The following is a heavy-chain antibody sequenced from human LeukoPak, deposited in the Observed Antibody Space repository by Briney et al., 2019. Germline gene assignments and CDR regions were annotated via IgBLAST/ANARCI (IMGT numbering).Heavy chain of an antibody. CDR1: GDSISSSSYY. CDR3: ATDKGPYSGSWYPNWFDP. Sequence: SETLSLTCTVSGDSISSSSYYWGWIRQPPGKGLEWIGSIYYSGSTYYNPSLKSRVTISVDTSKNQFSLKLSSVTAADTVKYYCATDKGPYSGSWYPNWFDPWGQGTLVTVSS. J-gene: IGHJ5*02. V-gene: IGHV4-39*07. CDR2: IYYSGST. D-gene: IGHD6-13*01.